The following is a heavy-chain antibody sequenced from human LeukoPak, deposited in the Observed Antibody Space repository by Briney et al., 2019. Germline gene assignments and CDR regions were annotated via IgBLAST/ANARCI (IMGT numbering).Heavy chain of an antibody. V-gene: IGHV4-38-2*02. CDR2: IYHSGST. D-gene: IGHD1-26*01. J-gene: IGHJ4*02. CDR3: ARGRWGYDY. Sequence: PSETLSLTCTVSGYSISSGYYWGWIRQPPGKGLEWIGSIYHSGSTYYNPSLKSRVTTSVDTSKNQFSLKLSSVTAADTAVYYCARGRWGYDYWGQGTLVTVSS. CDR1: GYSISSGYY.